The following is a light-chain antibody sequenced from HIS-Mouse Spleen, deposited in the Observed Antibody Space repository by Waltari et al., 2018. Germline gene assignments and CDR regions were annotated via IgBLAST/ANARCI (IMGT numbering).Light chain of an antibody. J-gene: IGLJ1*01. Sequence: QSALTQPASVSGSPGQSITISCTGTSSDVGGYNYVSWYQQHPGKAPKLMIYEVSNRPSGVYNRVSGSKSGDTASLTISGLQAEDEADYYCSSYTSSSTLYVFGTGTKVTVL. V-gene: IGLV2-14*01. CDR1: SSDVGGYNY. CDR2: EVS. CDR3: SSYTSSSTLYV.